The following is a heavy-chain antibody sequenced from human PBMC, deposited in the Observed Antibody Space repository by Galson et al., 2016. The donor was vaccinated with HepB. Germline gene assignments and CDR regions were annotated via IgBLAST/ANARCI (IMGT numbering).Heavy chain of an antibody. CDR2: IYYSGYT. Sequence: ETLSLTCIVSGASISSGSYYWGWIRQPPGKGLEWIGSIYYSGYTSNNQSLKSRVTITVDTSRNQFSLKLTSVTAADTAVYYCARHLLPSRWLQSPCDYWGRGTLVTVSS. J-gene: IGHJ4*02. D-gene: IGHD5-24*01. CDR3: ARHLLPSRWLQSPCDY. CDR1: GASISSGSYY. V-gene: IGHV4-39*01.